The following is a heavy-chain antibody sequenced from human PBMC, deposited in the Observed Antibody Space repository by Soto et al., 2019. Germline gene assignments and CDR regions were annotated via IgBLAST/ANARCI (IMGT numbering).Heavy chain of an antibody. CDR1: GGTFGSYA. J-gene: IGHJ6*02. CDR3: ARSQGSRTSLEIYYYYYYGMDV. V-gene: IGHV1-69*01. D-gene: IGHD2-2*01. CDR2: IIPIPGTA. Sequence: QVQLVQSGAEVKKPGSSVKVSCKASGGTFGSYAISWVRQAPGQGLEWMGGIIPIPGTANYAQKFQGRVTIAADESTSRAYMELSSLRSEDTAVYYCARSQGSRTSLEIYYYYYYGMDVWGQGTTVTVSS.